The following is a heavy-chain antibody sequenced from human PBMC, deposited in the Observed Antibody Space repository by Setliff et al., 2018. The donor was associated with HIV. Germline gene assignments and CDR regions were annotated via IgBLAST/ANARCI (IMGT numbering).Heavy chain of an antibody. CDR3: ARGGYHYYFGVDV. CDR1: GGSISSETFS. D-gene: IGHD2-2*01. V-gene: IGHV4-61*02. J-gene: IGHJ6*02. Sequence: KPSETLSLTCTVSGGSISSETFSWNWIRQPAGKGLEWIGRIYTSGSTDYNPSLKSRVTMSVDTSKNQFSLKLSSVTAADTAVYYCARGGYHYYFGVDVWGQGTTVTVSS. CDR2: IYTSGST.